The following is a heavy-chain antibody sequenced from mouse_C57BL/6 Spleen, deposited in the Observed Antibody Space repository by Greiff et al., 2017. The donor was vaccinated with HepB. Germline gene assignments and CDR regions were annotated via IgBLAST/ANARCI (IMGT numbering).Heavy chain of an antibody. V-gene: IGHV1-69*01. J-gene: IGHJ1*03. CDR3: ARFRDYFDV. D-gene: IGHD3-2*02. CDR2: IDPSDSYT. Sequence: QVQLQQPGAELVMPGASVKLSCKASGYTFTSYWMHWVKQRPGQGLEWIGEIDPSDSYTNYNQKFKGKSTLTVDKSSSTAYMQLSSLTSEDSAVYYCARFRDYFDVWGTGTTVTVSS. CDR1: GYTFTSYW.